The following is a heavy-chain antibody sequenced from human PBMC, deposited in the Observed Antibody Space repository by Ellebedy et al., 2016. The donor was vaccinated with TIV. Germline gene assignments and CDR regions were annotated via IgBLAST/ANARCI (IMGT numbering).Heavy chain of an antibody. CDR1: GFSLSTSGVG. V-gene: IGHV2-26*01. CDR2: IFSNDEK. Sequence: SGPTLVXPTPTLTLTCTFSGFSLSTSGVGVGWIRQPPGKALEWLAHIFSNDEKSYSTSLKSRLTISKDTSKSQVVLIMTNMDPVDTATYYCARIPRRTAVPDWYFDLWGRGTLVTVSS. J-gene: IGHJ2*01. CDR3: ARIPRRTAVPDWYFDL. D-gene: IGHD1-14*01.